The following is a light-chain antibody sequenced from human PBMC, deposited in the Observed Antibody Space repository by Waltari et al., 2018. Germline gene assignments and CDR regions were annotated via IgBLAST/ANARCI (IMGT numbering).Light chain of an antibody. V-gene: IGLV3-9*01. J-gene: IGLJ2*01. CDR1: TIGSRN. Sequence: SYELTQALSVSVAQGQTARITCGGHTIGSRNVHWYQLQPGQAPVMVLYRDRNRPSGIPERFSGSNSLNTATLTISRAQVGDEGDYFCQVWDSTNVLFGGGTKLTVL. CDR3: QVWDSTNVL. CDR2: RDR.